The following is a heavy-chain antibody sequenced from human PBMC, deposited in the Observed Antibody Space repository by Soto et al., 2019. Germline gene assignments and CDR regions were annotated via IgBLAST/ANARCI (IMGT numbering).Heavy chain of an antibody. CDR1: GFIFSNNG. CDR3: ASGRVADSELDH. V-gene: IGHV3-30*03. Sequence: PGGSLRLSCVGSGFIFSNNGMHWVRQTPGKGLEWVAFMSYDGSDTFYADSVKGRLTISRDNSKSTLFLHMSNLRAEDTAMYYCASGRVADSELDHWGQGTLVNASS. J-gene: IGHJ4*02. D-gene: IGHD1-26*01. CDR2: MSYDGSDT.